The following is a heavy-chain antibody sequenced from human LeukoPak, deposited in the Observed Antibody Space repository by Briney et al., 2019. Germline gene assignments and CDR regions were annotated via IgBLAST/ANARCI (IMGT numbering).Heavy chain of an antibody. CDR2: IRYDGSNK. Sequence: SEGSLRLSCAASGFTFSNYGMHWVRQAPGKGLEWVAFIRYDGSNKYYADSVKGRFTISRDNSKNTLYLQMNSLRAEDTAVYYCAKDRRYQLQRGDVFDIWGQGTLVTVSS. J-gene: IGHJ3*02. V-gene: IGHV3-30*02. CDR3: AKDRRYQLQRGDVFDI. D-gene: IGHD2-2*01. CDR1: GFTFSNYG.